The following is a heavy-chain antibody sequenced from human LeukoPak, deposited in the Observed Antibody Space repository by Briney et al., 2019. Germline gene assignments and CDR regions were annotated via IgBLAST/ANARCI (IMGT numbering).Heavy chain of an antibody. Sequence: SETLSLTCTVSGGSISSYYWSWIRQPPGKGLEWIGYIYYSGSTNYNPSLKSRVTISVDTSKNQFSLKLSSVTAADTAVYYCARAPEDFWSGPTMDVWGKGTTVTVSS. CDR3: ARAPEDFWSGPTMDV. CDR2: IYYSGST. J-gene: IGHJ6*03. D-gene: IGHD3-3*01. CDR1: GGSISSYY. V-gene: IGHV4-59*01.